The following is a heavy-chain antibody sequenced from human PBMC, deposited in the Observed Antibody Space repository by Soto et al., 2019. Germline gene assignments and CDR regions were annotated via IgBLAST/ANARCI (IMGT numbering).Heavy chain of an antibody. Sequence: EMQLVESGGGLVQPGRSLRLSCAVSGFTFENFALHWVRQAPGKGLEWVSGIDWNSGTIAYADSVKGRFTLSRDSATSSLYLHLAGLRPEVTAFYYCAKAPKVLTHWFDPWGQGTLVTVSS. CDR1: GFTFENFA. J-gene: IGHJ5*02. CDR2: IDWNSGTI. CDR3: AKAPKVLTHWFDP. V-gene: IGHV3-9*01.